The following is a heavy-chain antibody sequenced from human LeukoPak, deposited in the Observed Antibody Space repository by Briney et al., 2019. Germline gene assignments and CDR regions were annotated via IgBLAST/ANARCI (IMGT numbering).Heavy chain of an antibody. V-gene: IGHV3-53*01. CDR2: IYSGGST. CDR1: GFTVSSNY. Sequence: GGSLRLSCAASGFTVSSNYMSWVRQAPGKGLEWVSVIYSGGSTYYADSVKGRFTISRDNSKNTLYLQMNSLRAEDTAVYYCARGDRDGYNLMDAFDIWGQGTMVTVSS. J-gene: IGHJ3*02. CDR3: ARGDRDGYNLMDAFDI. D-gene: IGHD5-24*01.